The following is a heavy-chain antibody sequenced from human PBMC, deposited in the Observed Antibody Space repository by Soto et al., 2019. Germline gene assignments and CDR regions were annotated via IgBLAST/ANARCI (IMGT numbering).Heavy chain of an antibody. J-gene: IGHJ4*02. Sequence: EVQLVESGGGLVQPGGSLRVSCAASGFTFSSYWMHWVRQAPGKGLVWVSRINSDGSSTSYADSVKGRFTISRDNAKNTLYLQMNSLRAEDTAVYYCAVAVAGTTAIGYLGPGTLVTVSS. CDR3: AVAVAGTTAIGY. D-gene: IGHD6-19*01. V-gene: IGHV3-74*01. CDR1: GFTFSSYW. CDR2: INSDGSST.